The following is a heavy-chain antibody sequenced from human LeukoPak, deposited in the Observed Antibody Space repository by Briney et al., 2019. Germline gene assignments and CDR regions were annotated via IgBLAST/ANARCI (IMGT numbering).Heavy chain of an antibody. CDR3: ARHVGIHLWSLYYDY. J-gene: IGHJ4*02. CDR1: GGSISSYY. Sequence: PSETLSLTCIVFGGSISSYYWSWIRQPPGKGLEWIGYIYSSGSTDYNPSLKSRATISLDTSNHQFSLKLISVTAADTAVYYCARHVGIHLWSLYYDYWGQGSLVTVSP. V-gene: IGHV4-59*08. D-gene: IGHD5-18*01. CDR2: IYSSGST.